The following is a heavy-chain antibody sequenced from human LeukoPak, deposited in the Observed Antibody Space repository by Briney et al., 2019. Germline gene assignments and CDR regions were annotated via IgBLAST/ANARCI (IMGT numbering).Heavy chain of an antibody. J-gene: IGHJ3*02. V-gene: IGHV4-39*07. CDR2: IYHSGST. CDR3: ARSGYSYGADAFDI. D-gene: IGHD5-18*01. Sequence: SETLSLTCTVSGGSISSSSYNWAWIRQPPGKGLGWIGSIYHSGSTYYNPSLKSRVTISVDTSKNHFSLRLSSVTAADTAVYYCARSGYSYGADAFDIWGQGTMVTVSS. CDR1: GGSISSSSYN.